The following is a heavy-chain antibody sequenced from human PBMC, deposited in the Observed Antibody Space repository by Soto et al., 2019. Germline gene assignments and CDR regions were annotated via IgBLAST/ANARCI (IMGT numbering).Heavy chain of an antibody. CDR1: GFTFDDYA. CDR3: AKDSRHYYYYYMDV. J-gene: IGHJ6*03. V-gene: IGHV3-9*01. Sequence: DVQLVESGGGLVQPGRSLRLSCAASGFTFDDYAMHWVRQAPGKGLEWVSGISWNSGSIGYADSVKGRFTISRDNAKNSLYLQMNSLRAEDTALYYCAKDSRHYYYYYMDVWGKGTTVTVSS. CDR2: ISWNSGSI.